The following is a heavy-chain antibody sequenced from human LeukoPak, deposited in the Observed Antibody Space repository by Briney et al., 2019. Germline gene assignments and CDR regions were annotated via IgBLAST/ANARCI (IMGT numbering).Heavy chain of an antibody. CDR3: ASQFIAAADQLFDY. CDR1: GGSISSSSYY. Sequence: SETLSLTCTVSGGSISSSSYYWGWIRQPPGKGLEWIGSIYYSGSTYYNPSLKSRVTVSVDTSKSQFSLKLSSVTAADTAVYYCASQFIAAADQLFDYWGQGTLVTVPS. CDR2: IYYSGST. V-gene: IGHV4-39*01. J-gene: IGHJ4*02. D-gene: IGHD6-13*01.